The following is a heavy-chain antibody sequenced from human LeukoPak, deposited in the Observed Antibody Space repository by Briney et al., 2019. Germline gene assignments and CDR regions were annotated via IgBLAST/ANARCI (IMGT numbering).Heavy chain of an antibody. CDR1: GFTFSSYA. CDR3: AKGRRTLWFGDNWFDP. Sequence: PGGSLRLSCAASGFTFSSYAMSWVRQAPGKGLEWISAISGSGGSTYYADSVRGRFTISRDNSKNTLYLQMNSLRAEDTAVYYCAKGRRTLWFGDNWFDPWGQGTLVTVSS. CDR2: ISGSGGST. J-gene: IGHJ5*02. V-gene: IGHV3-23*01. D-gene: IGHD3-10*01.